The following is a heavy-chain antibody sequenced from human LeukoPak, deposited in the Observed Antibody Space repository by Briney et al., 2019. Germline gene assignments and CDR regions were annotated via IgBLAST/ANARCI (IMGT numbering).Heavy chain of an antibody. D-gene: IGHD3-10*01. J-gene: IGHJ4*02. Sequence: PGGSLRLSCAASGFTFSSYAMSWVRQAPGKGLEWVSAVSGSGGSTYYADSVKGRFTISRDNSKNTLYLQMNSLRAEDTAVYYCASTMVRGVPPWDYFDYWGQGTLVTVSS. CDR2: VSGSGGST. V-gene: IGHV3-23*01. CDR1: GFTFSSYA. CDR3: ASTMVRGVPPWDYFDY.